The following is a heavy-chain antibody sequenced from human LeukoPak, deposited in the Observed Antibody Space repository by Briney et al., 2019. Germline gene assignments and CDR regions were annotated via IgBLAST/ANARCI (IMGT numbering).Heavy chain of an antibody. J-gene: IGHJ4*02. V-gene: IGHV7-4-1*02. Sequence: ASVKVSCKASGYTFTGNYMHWVRQAPGQGLEWMGWINTNTGNPTYAQGFTGRFVFSLDTSVSTAYLQISSLKAEDTAVYYCARGMGYSYGYSIDYWGQGTLVTVSS. CDR1: GYTFTGNY. D-gene: IGHD5-18*01. CDR2: INTNTGNP. CDR3: ARGMGYSYGYSIDY.